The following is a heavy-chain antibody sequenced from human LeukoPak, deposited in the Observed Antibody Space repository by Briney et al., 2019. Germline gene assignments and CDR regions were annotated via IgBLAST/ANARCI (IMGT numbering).Heavy chain of an antibody. Sequence: RGESLKISCKGSGYSFTSYWIGWVRQMPGKGLEWMGIIYPGDSDTRYSPSFQGQVTISADKSISTAYLQWSSLKASDTAMYYCASTRLPYGSGCYYKAAFDIWGQGTMVTVSS. J-gene: IGHJ3*02. D-gene: IGHD3-10*01. CDR2: IYPGDSDT. CDR3: ASTRLPYGSGCYYKAAFDI. V-gene: IGHV5-51*01. CDR1: GYSFTSYW.